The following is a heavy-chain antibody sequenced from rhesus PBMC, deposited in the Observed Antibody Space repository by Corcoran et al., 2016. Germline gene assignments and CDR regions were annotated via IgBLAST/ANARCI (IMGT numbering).Heavy chain of an antibody. CDR2: INGNSGST. D-gene: IGHD6-43*01. V-gene: IGHV4-80*01. J-gene: IGHJ4*01. CDR1: GGSFSSYW. CDR3: ASRIAAAPDDY. Sequence: QVQLQESGPGLVTPSETLSLTCAVSGGSFSSYWWSWIRPPPGTGLEWIGEINGNSGSTNYNPSLKSRVTISKDASKNQFSLKLSSVTTADTAVYHCASRIAAAPDDYWGQGVRVTVSS.